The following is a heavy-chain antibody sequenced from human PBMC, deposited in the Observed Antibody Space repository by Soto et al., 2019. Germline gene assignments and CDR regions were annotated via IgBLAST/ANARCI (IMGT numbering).Heavy chain of an antibody. CDR3: AKGMGSTRTYYYYGMDV. CDR1: GFTFDDYA. CDR2: ISWNSGSI. D-gene: IGHD2-15*01. J-gene: IGHJ6*02. Sequence: EVQLVESGGGLVQPGRSLRLSCAASGFTFDDYAMHWVRQAPGKGLEWVSGISWNSGSIGYADSVKGRFTISRDNAKNSLYLQMNSLRAEDTALYYCAKGMGSTRTYYYYGMDVWGQGTTVTVSS. V-gene: IGHV3-9*01.